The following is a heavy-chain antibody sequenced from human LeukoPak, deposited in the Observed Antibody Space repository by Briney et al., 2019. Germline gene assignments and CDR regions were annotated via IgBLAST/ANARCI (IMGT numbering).Heavy chain of an antibody. Sequence: GGSLRLSCAASGFTFSNYAMTWVRQAPGRGLEWISTITRFTGTKYYAASVKGRFTISRSDYNNTLYLLMNNLRDGETAVYYCARDTRLMYYFDCWGQGALVTVSS. CDR1: GFTFSNYA. J-gene: IGHJ4*02. D-gene: IGHD2-2*01. CDR2: ITRFTGTK. CDR3: ARDTRLMYYFDC. V-gene: IGHV3-23*01.